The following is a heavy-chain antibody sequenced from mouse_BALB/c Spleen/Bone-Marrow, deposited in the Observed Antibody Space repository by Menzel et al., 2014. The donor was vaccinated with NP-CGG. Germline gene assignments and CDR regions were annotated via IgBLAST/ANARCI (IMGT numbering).Heavy chain of an antibody. CDR2: ISNGGGST. D-gene: IGHD2-4*01. Sequence: EVKLVESGGGLVQPGGSLKLSCAASGFTFTSYTMSWVRQTPEKRLEWVAYISNGGGSTYYPGTVKGRFTISRDNAKNTLYLQMSSLKSEDTAIYYCTREDYGAYWGQGTLATVSA. CDR3: TREDYGAY. CDR1: GFTFTSYT. V-gene: IGHV5-12-2*01. J-gene: IGHJ3*01.